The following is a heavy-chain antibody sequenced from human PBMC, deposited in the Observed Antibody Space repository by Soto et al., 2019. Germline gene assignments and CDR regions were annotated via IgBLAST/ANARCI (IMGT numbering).Heavy chain of an antibody. CDR1: GFTFSNYW. Sequence: EVQLVESGGGLVQPGGSLRLSCAVSGFTFSNYWMHWVRQAPGKGLVWVSRINSDGSSTSYADSVKGRFTISRDNAKNTLYLEITSLRAEDTAVYYCARGLSVGVPYWGQGTLVTLSS. CDR2: INSDGSST. J-gene: IGHJ4*02. CDR3: ARGLSVGVPY. D-gene: IGHD2-15*01. V-gene: IGHV3-74*01.